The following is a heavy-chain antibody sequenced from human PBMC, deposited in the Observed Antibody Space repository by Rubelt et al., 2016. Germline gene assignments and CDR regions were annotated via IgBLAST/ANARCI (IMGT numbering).Heavy chain of an antibody. CDR3: ARDYDSSGYYYVVGY. J-gene: IGHJ4*02. D-gene: IGHD3-22*01. CDR1: GFTFSSYS. V-gene: IGHV3-21*01. CDR2: ISSSSSYI. Sequence: EVQLVESGGGLVQPGGSLRLSCAASGFTFSSYSMNWVRQAPGKGLEWVSSISSSSSYIYYADSVQGRFTISRDNAKNSLYLQMNSLRAEDTAVYYCARDYDSSGYYYVVGYWGQGTLVTVSS.